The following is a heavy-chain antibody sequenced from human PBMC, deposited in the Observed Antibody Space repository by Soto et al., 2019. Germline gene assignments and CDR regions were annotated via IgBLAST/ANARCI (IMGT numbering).Heavy chain of an antibody. Sequence: KPSETLSLTCTVSGSSLHSGDYYWARLRQNPGQGLEWIGYTYYTGVTYYNQSLGMRAIITVNTSNNQFSLELTSVTAAATAVYYCARDGSSTANWLDPWGQGLLVTVSS. CDR2: TYYTGVT. CDR3: ARDGSSTANWLDP. D-gene: IGHD2-2*01. CDR1: GSSLHSGDYY. J-gene: IGHJ5*02. V-gene: IGHV4-31*03.